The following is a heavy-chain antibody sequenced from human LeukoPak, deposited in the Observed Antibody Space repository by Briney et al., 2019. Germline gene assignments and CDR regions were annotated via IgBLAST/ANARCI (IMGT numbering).Heavy chain of an antibody. V-gene: IGHV1-8*01. Sequence: ASVKVSCKASGYTFTIYDINWVRQATGQGLEWMGWMNPNSGNTGYAQKFQGRVTMTRNTSISTAYMELSSLRSEDTAVYYCARGWKYYDFWSGYYYYGMDVWGQGTTVTVSS. D-gene: IGHD3-3*01. J-gene: IGHJ6*02. CDR2: MNPNSGNT. CDR1: GYTFTIYD. CDR3: ARGWKYYDFWSGYYYYGMDV.